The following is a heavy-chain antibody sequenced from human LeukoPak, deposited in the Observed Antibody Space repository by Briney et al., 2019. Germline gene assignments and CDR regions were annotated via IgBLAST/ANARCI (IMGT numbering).Heavy chain of an antibody. CDR1: GFTFSSYW. V-gene: IGHV3-74*01. D-gene: IGHD3-22*01. CDR3: AKTEDSSGYYYEGWEYYFDY. Sequence: HPGGSLRLPCAASGFTFSSYWMHWVRQAPGKGLVWVSRINSDGSSTNYADSVKGRFTISRDNSKNTLYLQMNSLRAEDTAVYYRAKTEDSSGYYYEGWEYYFDYWGQGTLVTVSS. CDR2: INSDGSST. J-gene: IGHJ4*02.